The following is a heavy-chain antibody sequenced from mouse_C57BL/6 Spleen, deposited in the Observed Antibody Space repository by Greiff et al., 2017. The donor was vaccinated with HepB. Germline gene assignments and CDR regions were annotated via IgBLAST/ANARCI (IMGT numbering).Heavy chain of an antibody. CDR3: ASYYGSSYAKYYFDY. Sequence: QVQLQQSGAELVKPGASVKLSCKASGYTFTSYWMHWVKQRPGRGLEWIGRIDPNSGGTKYNEKFKSKATLTVDKPSSTAYMQLSSLTSEDSAVYYCASYYGSSYAKYYFDYWGQGTTLTVSS. CDR2: IDPNSGGT. CDR1: GYTFTSYW. V-gene: IGHV1-72*01. J-gene: IGHJ2*01. D-gene: IGHD1-1*01.